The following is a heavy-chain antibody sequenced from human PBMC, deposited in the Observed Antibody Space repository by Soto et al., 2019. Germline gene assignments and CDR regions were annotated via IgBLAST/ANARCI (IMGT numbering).Heavy chain of an antibody. D-gene: IGHD3-10*01. V-gene: IGHV4-59*08. CDR3: ARSVVRGVIRSPRGYYFDY. CDR1: GGSISSYY. J-gene: IGHJ4*02. Sequence: PSETLSLTCTVSGGSISSYYLSWIRQPPGKGLEWIGYIYYSGSTNYNPSLKSRVTISVDTSKNQFSLKLSSVTAADTAVYYCARSVVRGVIRSPRGYYFDYWGQGTLVTVSS. CDR2: IYYSGST.